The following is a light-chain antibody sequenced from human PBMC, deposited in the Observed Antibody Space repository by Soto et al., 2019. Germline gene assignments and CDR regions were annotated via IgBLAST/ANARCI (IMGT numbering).Light chain of an antibody. J-gene: IGLJ2*01. V-gene: IGLV1-44*01. CDR3: SSHRSDITVV. CDR2: SND. CDR1: YSNIVNNL. Sequence: QSVLTQAPSASGAPGQRVTISCSGSYSNIVNNLVAWYQLLPGTAPKLLIFSNDQRPSGVSDRFSGSKSGNTASLTISGLQAEDEADYYCSSHRSDITVVFGGGTKLTVL.